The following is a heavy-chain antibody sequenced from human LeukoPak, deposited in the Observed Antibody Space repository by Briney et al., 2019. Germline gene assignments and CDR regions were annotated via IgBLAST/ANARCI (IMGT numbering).Heavy chain of an antibody. CDR1: GGSISSYY. J-gene: IGHJ4*02. V-gene: IGHV4-59*01. Sequence: PSETLSLTCTVSGGSISSYYWSWIRQPPGKGLEWIGYIYYSGSTNYNPSLKSRVTISVDTSKNQFSLKLSSVTAADTAVYYCARGEIVGYYFDYWGQGTLVTVSS. CDR3: ARGEIVGYYFDY. CDR2: IYYSGST. D-gene: IGHD1-26*01.